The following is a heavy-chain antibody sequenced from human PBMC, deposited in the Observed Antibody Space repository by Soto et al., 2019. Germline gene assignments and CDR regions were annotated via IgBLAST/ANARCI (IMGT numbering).Heavy chain of an antibody. CDR1: GYTLTELS. Sequence: ASVKVSCKVSGYTLTELSMHWVRQAPGKGLEWMGGFDPEDGETIYAQKFQGRVTMTEDTSTDTAYMELSSLRSEDTAVYYCATSQLAVAGINWFDLWGQGTLVTVSS. V-gene: IGHV1-24*01. D-gene: IGHD6-19*01. CDR3: ATSQLAVAGINWFDL. CDR2: FDPEDGET. J-gene: IGHJ5*02.